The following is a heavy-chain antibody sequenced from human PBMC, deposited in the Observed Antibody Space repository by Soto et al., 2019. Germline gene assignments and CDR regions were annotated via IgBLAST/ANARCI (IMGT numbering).Heavy chain of an antibody. CDR1: GGTFSRYT. V-gene: IGHV1-69*13. D-gene: IGHD3-22*01. CDR2: ITPMFGTP. Sequence: ASVKVSCKASGGTFSRYTITWVRQAPGQGLEWMGGITPMFGTPNYAQKFQGRVTITADESTSTAYMELSSLRSEDTAMYYCARDGTLYDSSAYYYLYCGQGTLLTVSS. J-gene: IGHJ4*02. CDR3: ARDGTLYDSSAYYYLY.